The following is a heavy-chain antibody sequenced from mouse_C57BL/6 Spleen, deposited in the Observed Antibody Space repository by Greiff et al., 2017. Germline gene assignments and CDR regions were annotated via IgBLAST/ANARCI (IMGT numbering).Heavy chain of an antibody. Sequence: QVQLQQSGAELARPGASVKLSCKASGYTFTSYGISWVKQRTGQGLEWIGEIYTRSGNTYYNEKFKGKATLTVDKFSSTAYMELRSLTSEDYAVYFCARLPIYYGSSYWFDYWGQGTTLTVSS. CDR1: GYTFTSYG. V-gene: IGHV1-81*01. CDR3: ARLPIYYGSSYWFDY. J-gene: IGHJ2*01. D-gene: IGHD1-1*01. CDR2: IYTRSGNT.